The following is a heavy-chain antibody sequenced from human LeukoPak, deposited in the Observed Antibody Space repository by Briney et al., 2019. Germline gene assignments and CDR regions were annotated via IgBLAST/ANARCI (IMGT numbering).Heavy chain of an antibody. CDR3: ARPEGSYYYGPGVWFDP. CDR2: IGPKSGVT. Sequence: ASVKVSCKASGYIFTGYYMHWVRQAPGQGLEWMGWIGPKSGVTNYAQKFQGGVTMTSDTSVSTAYMELSRLTSDDTAVYYCARPEGSYYYGPGVWFDPWGQGTLVTVSS. J-gene: IGHJ5*02. D-gene: IGHD3-10*01. CDR1: GYIFTGYY. V-gene: IGHV1-2*02.